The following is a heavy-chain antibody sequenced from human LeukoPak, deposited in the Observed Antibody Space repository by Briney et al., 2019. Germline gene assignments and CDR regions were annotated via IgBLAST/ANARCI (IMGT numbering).Heavy chain of an antibody. D-gene: IGHD3-22*01. CDR3: ARLELGAYYDSSGHL. CDR1: GFTFSSYW. J-gene: IGHJ4*02. Sequence: PGGSLRLSCAASGFTFSSYWMSWVRQAPGKGLEWVANIKQDGSEKYYVDSVKGRFTISRDNSKNSLYLQMNSLRAEDTAVYYCARLELGAYYDSSGHLWGQGTLVTVSS. CDR2: IKQDGSEK. V-gene: IGHV3-7*01.